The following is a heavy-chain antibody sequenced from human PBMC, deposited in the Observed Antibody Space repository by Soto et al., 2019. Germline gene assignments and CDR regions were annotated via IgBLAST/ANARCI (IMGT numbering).Heavy chain of an antibody. J-gene: IGHJ6*02. D-gene: IGHD2-2*01. Sequence: QVQLVQSGAEVKKPGASVKVSCKASGYTFTSYYMHWVRQAPGQGLEWMGIINPSGGSTSYAQKFHGRVTMTRDTSTSTVYMELSSLRSEDTAVYYCARDIVVVPAAIGGDYYYYGMDVWGQGTTVTVSS. CDR2: INPSGGST. CDR1: GYTFTSYY. CDR3: ARDIVVVPAAIGGDYYYYGMDV. V-gene: IGHV1-46*01.